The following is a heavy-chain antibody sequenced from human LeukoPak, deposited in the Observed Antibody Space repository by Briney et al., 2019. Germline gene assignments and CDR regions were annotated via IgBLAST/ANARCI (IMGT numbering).Heavy chain of an antibody. CDR3: ARGGSITIFGVVIPFDY. V-gene: IGHV1-18*01. Sequence: ASVKVSCKASGHTFTSYGISWVRQAPGQGLEWMGWISAYNGNTNYAQKLQGRVTMTTDTSTSTAYMELRSLRSDDTAVYYCARGGSITIFGVVIPFDYWGQGTLVTVSS. D-gene: IGHD3-3*01. J-gene: IGHJ4*02. CDR1: GHTFTSYG. CDR2: ISAYNGNT.